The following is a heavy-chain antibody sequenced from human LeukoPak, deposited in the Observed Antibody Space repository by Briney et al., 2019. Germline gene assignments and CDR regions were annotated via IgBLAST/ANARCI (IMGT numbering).Heavy chain of an antibody. CDR1: GYTFTSSA. CDR3: ARASTTGLASFDY. Sequence: SVKVSCKASGYTFTSSAMHWVRQAPGQGLEWMGGIIPIFGTANYAQKFQGRVTITADESTSTAYMELSSLRSEDTAVYYCARASTTGLASFDYWGQGTLVTVSS. CDR2: IIPIFGTA. D-gene: IGHD4-17*01. J-gene: IGHJ4*02. V-gene: IGHV1-69*13.